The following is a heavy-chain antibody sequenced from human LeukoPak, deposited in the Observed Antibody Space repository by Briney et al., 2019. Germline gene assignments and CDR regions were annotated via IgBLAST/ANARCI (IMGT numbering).Heavy chain of an antibody. J-gene: IGHJ4*02. CDR3: AKDRRYGIAVCSPPDY. Sequence: GGSLRLSCAASGFTFSSYAMGWVSQAAGKGLEWVSAVSGSGGSTYYADSVKGRFTISRDNSKNTLYLQMNSLRAEDTAVYYCAKDRRYGIAVCSPPDYWGQGTLVTVSS. CDR2: VSGSGGST. V-gene: IGHV3-23*01. D-gene: IGHD6-19*01. CDR1: GFTFSSYA.